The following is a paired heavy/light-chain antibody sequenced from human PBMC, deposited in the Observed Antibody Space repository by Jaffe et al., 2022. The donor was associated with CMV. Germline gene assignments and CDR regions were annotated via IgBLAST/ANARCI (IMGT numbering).Light chain of an antibody. CDR2: AAT. J-gene: IGKJ5*01. CDR3: QQGYSSPIT. V-gene: IGKV1-39*01. CDR1: QSISKS. Sequence: DIQMTQSPSSLSASVGDRVTISCRASQSISKSLSWFQQKPGKAPILLIHAATSLRSGAPSRFSGRGSGTDFTLTISSLQPEDFATYYCQQGYSSPITFGQGTRLDIK.
Heavy chain of an antibody. V-gene: IGHV1-46*01. D-gene: IGHD1-20*01. CDR1: GYNFITYW. J-gene: IGHJ6*04. CDR2: INPSGGGT. Sequence: QVQLVQSGAEVKEPGASVKVSCKASGYNFITYWMNWVRQVPGQGLEWMGMINPSGGGTSYAQKFQGRVTMTTDTSTTTFYLEVSSLRLDDTAVYYCARLHRDGDITFPQYYGLDAWGEGTTVTVSS. CDR3: ARLHRDGDITFPQYYGLDA.